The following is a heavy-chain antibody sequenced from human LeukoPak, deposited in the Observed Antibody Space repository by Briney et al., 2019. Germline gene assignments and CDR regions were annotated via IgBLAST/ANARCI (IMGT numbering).Heavy chain of an antibody. Sequence: GGSLRLSCAASGFTFSDYYMSWVRQAPGKGLERVANIKQDGSDIYYLGSVRGRFTISRDNAMNSLYLQMNSLRAEDTAVYYCTRDALYGDPSYYYMDVWGKGTTVTVSS. CDR3: TRDALYGDPSYYYMDV. D-gene: IGHD4-17*01. CDR2: IKQDGSDI. CDR1: GFTFSDYY. J-gene: IGHJ6*03. V-gene: IGHV3-7*01.